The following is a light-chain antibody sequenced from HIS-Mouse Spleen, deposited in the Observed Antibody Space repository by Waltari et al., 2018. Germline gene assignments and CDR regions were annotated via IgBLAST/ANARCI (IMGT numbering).Light chain of an antibody. CDR3: GTWDSSLSAWV. CDR2: DHK. CDR1: SSNIGNNY. V-gene: IGLV1-51*01. J-gene: IGLJ3*02. Sequence: QSVLTQPPSVSAAPGQKVTISCSGSSSNIGNNYVSWYQQRPGTAPKPLIYDHKQRPSCIPDRFSGSQSGTSATLGITGLQTGDEADYYCGTWDSSLSAWVFGGGTKLTVL.